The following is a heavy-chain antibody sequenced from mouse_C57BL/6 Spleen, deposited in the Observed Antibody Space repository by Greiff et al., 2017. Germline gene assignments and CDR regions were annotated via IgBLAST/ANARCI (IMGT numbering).Heavy chain of an antibody. Sequence: VQLQESGAELVKPGASVKISCKASGYAFSSYWMNWVKQRPGKGLEWIGQIYPGDGDTNYNGKFKGKATLTADKSSSTAYMQLSSLTSEDSAVYFCARSGWFPYFDYWGQGTTLTVSS. CDR2: IYPGDGDT. J-gene: IGHJ2*01. CDR3: ARSGWFPYFDY. V-gene: IGHV1-80*01. CDR1: GYAFSSYW. D-gene: IGHD2-3*01.